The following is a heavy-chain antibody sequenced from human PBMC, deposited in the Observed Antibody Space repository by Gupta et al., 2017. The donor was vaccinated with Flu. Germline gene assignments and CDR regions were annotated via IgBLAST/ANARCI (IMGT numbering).Heavy chain of an antibody. J-gene: IGHJ4*02. CDR3: AKGAGWYDY. Sequence: YGSWLRQPPGGGLEWIAYIRYDGITNYNPSLRDRTSISLDMSKDQFSLRLSSMTAADAAMYYCAKGAGWYDYWGQGTLVTVSS. CDR2: IRYDGIT. CDR1: Y. D-gene: IGHD6-19*01. V-gene: IGHV4-59*01.